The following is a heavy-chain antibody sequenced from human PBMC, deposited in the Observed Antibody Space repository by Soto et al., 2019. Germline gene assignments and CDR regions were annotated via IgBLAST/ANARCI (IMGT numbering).Heavy chain of an antibody. Sequence: KPSETLSLTCTVSGDSINNGDCYWSWLRQLPGEGLEWIGYIYYSGTKYYNPSLKSRVSMSVDTSKNQFSLNLTSVTAADTAVYYCAREKEDDSGDYNAFDIWGQGTVVTVSS. V-gene: IGHV4-31*03. D-gene: IGHD4-17*01. CDR1: GDSINNGDCY. CDR2: IYYSGTK. J-gene: IGHJ3*02. CDR3: AREKEDDSGDYNAFDI.